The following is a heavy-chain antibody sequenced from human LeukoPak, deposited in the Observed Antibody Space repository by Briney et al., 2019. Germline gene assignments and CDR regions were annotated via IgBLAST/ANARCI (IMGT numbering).Heavy chain of an antibody. CDR1: GFTFSSYA. CDR3: ARVMYSLNGDFDY. V-gene: IGHV3-30-3*01. D-gene: IGHD2-8*01. Sequence: AGGSLRLSCAASGFTFSSYAMHWVRQAPGKGLEWVAVISYDGSNKYYADSVKGRFTISRDNSKNTLYLQMNSLRAEDTAVYYCARVMYSLNGDFDYWGQGTLVTVSS. CDR2: ISYDGSNK. J-gene: IGHJ4*02.